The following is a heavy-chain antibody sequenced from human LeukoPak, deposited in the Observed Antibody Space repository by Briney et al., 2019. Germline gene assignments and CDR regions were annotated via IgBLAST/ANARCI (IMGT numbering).Heavy chain of an antibody. CDR3: ARGRRRTVTTGWFDP. CDR1: GGSISSSSYY. D-gene: IGHD4-17*01. V-gene: IGHV4-39*02. Sequence: KTSETLSLACTVSGGSISSSSYYWGWIRQPPGKGLEWIGSIYYSGSTYYNPSLKSRVTISVDTSKNQFSLKLSSVTAADTAVYYCARGRRRTVTTGWFDPWGQGTLVTVSS. CDR2: IYYSGST. J-gene: IGHJ5*02.